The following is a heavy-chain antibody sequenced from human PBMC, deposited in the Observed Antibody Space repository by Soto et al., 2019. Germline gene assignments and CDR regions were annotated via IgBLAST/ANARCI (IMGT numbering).Heavy chain of an antibody. D-gene: IGHD3-22*01. V-gene: IGHV3-74*03. CDR1: GFTLSSFF. J-gene: IGHJ4*02. CDR2: INNDGSST. Sequence: PGGSPRLSCAASGFTLSSFFMHWVRQGPGKGLVWVSRINNDGSSTTYADSAKGRFTISRDNARNTLYLQMNSLRAEDTAVYFCVRDQDSRGYSVFNHWGQGTQVTVSS. CDR3: VRDQDSRGYSVFNH.